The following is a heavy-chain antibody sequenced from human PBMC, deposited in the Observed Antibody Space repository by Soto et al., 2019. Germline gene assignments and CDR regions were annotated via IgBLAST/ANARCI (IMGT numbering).Heavy chain of an antibody. CDR3: AKDLYVQPPSGWFDP. CDR2: ITGRGDTT. CDR1: GFPFGDHA. D-gene: IGHD1-26*01. V-gene: IGHV3-23*01. Sequence: GSLRLSCAASGFPFGDHAMHWVRQAPGKGLEWVSAITGRGDTTYYADSVKGRFTVSRDNSKNTLFLQMMSLRAEDTAVYYCAKDLYVQPPSGWFDPWGQGTVVTVSS. J-gene: IGHJ5*02.